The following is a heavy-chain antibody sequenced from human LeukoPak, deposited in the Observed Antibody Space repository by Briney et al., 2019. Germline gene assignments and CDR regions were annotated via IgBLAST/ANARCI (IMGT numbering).Heavy chain of an antibody. V-gene: IGHV3-48*01. CDR3: ARDGGFQSSDRFDY. Sequence: GGSLRLSCAASGFTFSSYSMNWVRQAPGKGLEWVSYISGSSSTIYYADSVKGRFTISRDNAKNSLYLQMNSLRAEDTAVYYCARDGGFQSSDRFDYWGQGTLVGVSS. D-gene: IGHD2-15*01. CDR1: GFTFSSYS. CDR2: ISGSSSTI. J-gene: IGHJ4*02.